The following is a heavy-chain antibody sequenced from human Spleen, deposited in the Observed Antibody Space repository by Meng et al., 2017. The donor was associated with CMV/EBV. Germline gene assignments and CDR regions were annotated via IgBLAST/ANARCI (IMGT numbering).Heavy chain of an antibody. D-gene: IGHD3-22*01. J-gene: IGHJ4*02. CDR1: FSTYT. Sequence: FSTYTMHWGRQAPGKGLERVAVLSYDGTNDYFADSVKGRFTISRDTSKNTLYLQMNSLRDDDTAVYYCARGGHFYESSGYYPSYFDYWGQGTLVTVSS. CDR2: LSYDGTND. CDR3: ARGGHFYESSGYYPSYFDY. V-gene: IGHV3-30*04.